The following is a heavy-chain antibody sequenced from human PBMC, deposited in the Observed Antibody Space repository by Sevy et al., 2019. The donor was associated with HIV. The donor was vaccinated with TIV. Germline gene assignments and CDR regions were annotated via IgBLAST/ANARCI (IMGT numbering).Heavy chain of an antibody. CDR1: GFTFSSYA. J-gene: IGHJ4*02. CDR3: ARDPGAY. CDR2: ISYDGSNK. V-gene: IGHV3-30*04. Sequence: GGYPRLSCAASGFTFSSYAMHWVRQAPGKGLEWVAVISYDGSNKYYADAVKGRFTISRDNSKNTLYLQMNSLRAEDTAVYYWARDPGAYWGQGTLVTVSS. D-gene: IGHD1-26*01.